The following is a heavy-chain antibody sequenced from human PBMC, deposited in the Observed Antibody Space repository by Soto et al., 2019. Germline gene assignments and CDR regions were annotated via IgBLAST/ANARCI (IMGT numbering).Heavy chain of an antibody. CDR1: GYTFTSYG. V-gene: IGHV1-18*04. D-gene: IGHD2-15*01. CDR3: ARVPLQCGSGGSCYKTGGTYNWFDP. J-gene: IGHJ5*02. CDR2: ISAYNGNT. Sequence: ASVKVSGKASGYTFTSYGISWVRQAPGQGLEWMGWISAYNGNTNYAQKLQGRVTMTTDTSTSTAYMELRSLRSDDTAVYYCARVPLQCGSGGSCYKTGGTYNWFDPWGQGTLVTVSS.